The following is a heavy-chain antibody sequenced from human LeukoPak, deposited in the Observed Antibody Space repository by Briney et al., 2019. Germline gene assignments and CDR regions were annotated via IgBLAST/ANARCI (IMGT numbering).Heavy chain of an antibody. Sequence: PGGSLRLSCTASGFTFRDYWMNWVRQAPGKGLEWVANIKKDGSEQNYVDSVKGRFTISRDNAKNSLYLQMDSLRADDTAVYYCARGKEDYGDYGYWGQGTLVTVSS. CDR3: ARGKEDYGDYGY. CDR2: IKKDGSEQ. J-gene: IGHJ4*02. V-gene: IGHV3-7*01. D-gene: IGHD4-17*01. CDR1: GFTFRDYW.